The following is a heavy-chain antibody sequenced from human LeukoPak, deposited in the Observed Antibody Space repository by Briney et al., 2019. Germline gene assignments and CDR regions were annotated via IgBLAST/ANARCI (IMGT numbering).Heavy chain of an antibody. CDR1: GFTFSSYS. D-gene: IGHD2-8*02. V-gene: IGHV3-21*01. Sequence: GGSLRLSCAASGFTFSSYSMNWVRQAPGKGLEWVSSISSSSSYIYYADSVKGRFTISRGNAKNSLYLQMNSLRAEDTAVYYCARYLQGAGGVFDYWGQGTLVTVSS. CDR2: ISSSSSYI. CDR3: ARYLQGAGGVFDY. J-gene: IGHJ4*02.